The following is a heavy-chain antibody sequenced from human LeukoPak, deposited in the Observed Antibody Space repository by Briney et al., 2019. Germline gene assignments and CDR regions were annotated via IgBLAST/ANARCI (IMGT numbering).Heavy chain of an antibody. Sequence: ASVKVSCKTSGYTFSNYAISWVRQAPGQGLEWMGWISTYTGNTKYAQKFQGRVTMTKETSTSTAFMEQRSLESDDTAVYYCARDYGSGTYSLYYYGLDVWGQGTTVTVSS. CDR2: ISTYTGNT. CDR3: ARDYGSGTYSLYYYGLDV. V-gene: IGHV1-18*01. J-gene: IGHJ6*02. D-gene: IGHD3-10*01. CDR1: GYTFSNYA.